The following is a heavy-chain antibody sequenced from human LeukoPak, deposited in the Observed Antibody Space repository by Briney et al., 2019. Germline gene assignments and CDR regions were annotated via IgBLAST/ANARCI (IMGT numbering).Heavy chain of an antibody. D-gene: IGHD2-21*02. Sequence: KPSETLSLTCAVYGGSFSGYYWSWIRQPPGKGVEWIGEINHSGSTNYNPSLKSRVTISVDTSKNQFSLKLSSVTAADTAVYYCARAQGDYYYYYYMDVWGKGTTVTVSS. CDR2: INHSGST. J-gene: IGHJ6*03. CDR1: GGSFSGYY. V-gene: IGHV4-34*01. CDR3: ARAQGDYYYYYYMDV.